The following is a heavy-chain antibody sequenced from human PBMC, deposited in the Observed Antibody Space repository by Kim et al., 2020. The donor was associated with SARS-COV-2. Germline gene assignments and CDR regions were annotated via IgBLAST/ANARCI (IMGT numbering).Heavy chain of an antibody. CDR2: IWSDGSNT. CDR3: ASDGMVRGWYYYGMDV. V-gene: IGHV3-33*01. CDR1: GFTFSSYG. D-gene: IGHD3-10*01. Sequence: GGSLRLSCAASGFTFSSYGMHWVRQAPGKGLEWVAVIWSDGSNTYYADSVKGRFTISRDNSKNTLYLQMNSLRAEDTAGYYCASDGMVRGWYYYGMDVWGQGTTVTVSS. J-gene: IGHJ6*02.